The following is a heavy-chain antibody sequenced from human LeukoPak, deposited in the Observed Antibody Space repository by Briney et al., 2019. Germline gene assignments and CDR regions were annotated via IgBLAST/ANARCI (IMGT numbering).Heavy chain of an antibody. Sequence: SVKVSCKASGGTFSSYAISWVRQAPGQGLEWMGGIIPIFGTANYAQKFQGRVTITTDESTSTAYMELSSLRSEDTAVYYCARGNTVLGGTDVWGQGTTVTVSS. CDR3: ARGNTVLGGTDV. CDR2: IIPIFGTA. V-gene: IGHV1-69*05. CDR1: GGTFSSYA. J-gene: IGHJ6*02. D-gene: IGHD4-17*01.